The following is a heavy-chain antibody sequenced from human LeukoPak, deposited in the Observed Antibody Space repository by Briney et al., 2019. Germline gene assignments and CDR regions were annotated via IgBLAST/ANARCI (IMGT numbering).Heavy chain of an antibody. D-gene: IGHD4-17*01. Sequence: PSETLSLTCAVSGGSISSGGYSWSWIRQPPGKGLEWIGYIYHSGSTYYNPSLKSRVTISVDRSKNQFSLKLSSVTAADTAVYYCARGDGDYVLPFDYWGQGTLVTASS. CDR3: ARGDGDYVLPFDY. CDR2: IYHSGST. J-gene: IGHJ4*02. CDR1: GGSISSGGYS. V-gene: IGHV4-30-2*01.